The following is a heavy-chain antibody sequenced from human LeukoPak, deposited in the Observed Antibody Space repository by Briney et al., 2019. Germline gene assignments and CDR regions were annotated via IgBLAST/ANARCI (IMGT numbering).Heavy chain of an antibody. CDR3: ARGHSSSFYFDY. CDR1: GGSFSGYY. J-gene: IGHJ4*02. Sequence: SETLSLTCAVYGGSFSGYYWSWIRQPPGKGLEWIGEINHSGSTNYNPSLKSRITISVDTSKNQFSLKLSSVTAADTAVYYCARGHSSSFYFDYWGQGTLVTVSS. D-gene: IGHD6-13*01. CDR2: INHSGST. V-gene: IGHV4-34*01.